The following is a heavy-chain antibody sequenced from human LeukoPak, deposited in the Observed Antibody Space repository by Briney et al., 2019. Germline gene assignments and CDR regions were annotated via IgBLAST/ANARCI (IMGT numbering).Heavy chain of an antibody. J-gene: IGHJ5*02. CDR1: GFTFDSYA. D-gene: IGHD3-22*01. CDR2: ISGSGDST. V-gene: IGHV3-23*01. CDR3: AKDDSSTIMGWFDP. Sequence: PGGSLRLSCAASGFTFDSYAMSWVRQAPGKGLEWVSGISGSGDSTYYGDSVKGRFTISRDNSKNTLYLQMNSLRAEDTAVYYCAKDDSSTIMGWFDPWGQGTLVTVSS.